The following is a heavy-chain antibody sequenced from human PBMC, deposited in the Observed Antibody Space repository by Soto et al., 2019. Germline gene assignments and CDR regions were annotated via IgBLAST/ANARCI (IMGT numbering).Heavy chain of an antibody. CDR3: ARMVAATLSEVRDI. D-gene: IGHD2-15*01. Sequence: QVQLVQSGAEVKKPGSSVKVSCKASGGTFSSYAISWVRQAPGQGLEWMGGIIPIFGTANYALKFQGRVTITADESTSTAYMELSSLRSEDTAVYYCARMVAATLSEVRDIWGQGTMVTVSS. J-gene: IGHJ3*02. CDR2: IIPIFGTA. V-gene: IGHV1-69*01. CDR1: GGTFSSYA.